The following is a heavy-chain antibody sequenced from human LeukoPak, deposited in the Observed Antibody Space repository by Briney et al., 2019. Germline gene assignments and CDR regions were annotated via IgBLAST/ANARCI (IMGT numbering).Heavy chain of an antibody. Sequence: SETLSLTCSVSGGSISSNNHHWDWIRQPPRNGLEWIGSMHHSGAIYYNPSLQSRLTLSVDMSKNPFSLNLNSVTAADTAVYYCARRDNSFDPWGPGTMVTVSS. CDR3: ARRDNSFDP. V-gene: IGHV4-39*01. J-gene: IGHJ5*02. CDR2: MHHSGAI. CDR1: GGSISSNNHH.